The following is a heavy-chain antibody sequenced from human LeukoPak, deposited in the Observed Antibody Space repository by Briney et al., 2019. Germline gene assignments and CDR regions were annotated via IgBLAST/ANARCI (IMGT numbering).Heavy chain of an antibody. CDR3: AKATTVITHYFDY. CDR1: GFTFSAYA. CDR2: ISGTGGST. D-gene: IGHD4-23*01. J-gene: IGHJ4*02. Sequence: GGSLRLSCAASGFTFSAYAMSWVRQAPGKGLEWASAISGTGGSTYYADSVKGRFTISRDKSKNTLFLQMNSLRADDTAKYYCAKATTVITHYFDYWGQGTLVTVSS. V-gene: IGHV3-23*01.